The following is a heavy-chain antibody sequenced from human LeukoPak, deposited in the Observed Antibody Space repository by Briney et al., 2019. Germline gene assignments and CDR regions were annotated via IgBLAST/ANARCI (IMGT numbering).Heavy chain of an antibody. J-gene: IGHJ5*02. D-gene: IGHD6-6*01. CDR3: ATVKYSSSSDGYNWFNP. CDR2: FDPEDGET. CDR1: GYTLTELS. Sequence: GASVKVSCKVSGYTLTELSMHWVRQAPGKGLEWMGGFDPEDGETIYAQKFQGRVTMTEDTSTDTAYMELSSLRSEDTAVYYCATVKYSSSSDGYNWFNPWGQGTLVTVSS. V-gene: IGHV1-24*01.